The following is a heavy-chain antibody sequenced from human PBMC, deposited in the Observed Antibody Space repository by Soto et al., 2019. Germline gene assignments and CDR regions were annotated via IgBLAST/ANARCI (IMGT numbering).Heavy chain of an antibody. Sequence: QVQLVQSGAEVKKPGSSVKVSCTASGVTFSSYAIRWVRQAPGQGLEWVAGIIPIFGTADYAQKFQGRVTITADESTSTAYIDLSSLRSEDTAVYYCARPPSHSYCYGMACWGQGPTVTVSS. V-gene: IGHV1-69*12. CDR2: IIPIFGTA. CDR3: ARPPSHSYCYGMAC. J-gene: IGHJ6*02. CDR1: GVTFSSYA.